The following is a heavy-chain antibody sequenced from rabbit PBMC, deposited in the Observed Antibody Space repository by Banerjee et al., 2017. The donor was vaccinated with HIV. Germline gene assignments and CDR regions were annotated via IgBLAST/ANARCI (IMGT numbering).Heavy chain of an antibody. V-gene: IGHV1S40*01. J-gene: IGHJ4*01. D-gene: IGHD1-1*01. Sequence: QSLEESGGDLVKPGASLTVTCTASGFSFSSSYYMCWVRQAPGKGPEWIACIYTGYSGNTYYASWAKGRVTISKTSSTTVTLQMTSLTAADTATYFCASSGYYGDLNLWGQGTLVTVS. CDR2: IYTGYSGNT. CDR1: GFSFSSSYY. CDR3: ASSGYYGDLNL.